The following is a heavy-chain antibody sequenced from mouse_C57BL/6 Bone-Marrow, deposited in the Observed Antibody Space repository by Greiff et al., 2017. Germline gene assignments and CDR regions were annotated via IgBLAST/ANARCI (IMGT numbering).Heavy chain of an antibody. CDR3: ARGYSNYVGY. Sequence: QVQLQQPGAELVKPGASVKLSCKASGYTFTSYWMQWVKQRPGQGLEWIGEIDPSDSYTNYNQKFKGKATLTVDTSSSTAYMQLSSLTSEDSAVXYCARGYSNYVGYWGQGTTLTVSA. J-gene: IGHJ2*01. CDR2: IDPSDSYT. CDR1: GYTFTSYW. V-gene: IGHV1-50*01. D-gene: IGHD2-5*01.